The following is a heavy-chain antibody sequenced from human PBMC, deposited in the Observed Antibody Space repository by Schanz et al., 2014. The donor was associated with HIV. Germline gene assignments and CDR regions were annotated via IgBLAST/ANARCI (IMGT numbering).Heavy chain of an antibody. CDR3: AKPEYDSSGNSQSHFDY. CDR1: GFSFRTFG. V-gene: IGHV3-23*04. J-gene: IGHJ4*02. Sequence: VQLVESGGGVVQPGRSLRLSCVASGFSFRTFGMHWVRQAPGKGLEWVSSISESGGRPYYADSVNGRFTISRDNSKNTLYLQMTTLRIDDTAVYYCAKPEYDSSGNSQSHFDYWGQGTLVTVSS. CDR2: ISESGGRP. D-gene: IGHD3-22*01.